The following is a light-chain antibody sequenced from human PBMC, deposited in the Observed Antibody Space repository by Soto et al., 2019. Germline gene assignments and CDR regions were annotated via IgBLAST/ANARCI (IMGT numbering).Light chain of an antibody. CDR3: QQYHDWPLT. Sequence: IVLTQSPGTLSLSPGERGTLYCRASQSVSTDSLAWYQQRPGQAPRPLIYAASTRATGIPARFSGSGSSTEFTLTISSLQSEDFAVYYCQQYHDWPLTFGGGTKVDIK. J-gene: IGKJ4*01. V-gene: IGKV3-15*01. CDR1: QSVSTD. CDR2: AAS.